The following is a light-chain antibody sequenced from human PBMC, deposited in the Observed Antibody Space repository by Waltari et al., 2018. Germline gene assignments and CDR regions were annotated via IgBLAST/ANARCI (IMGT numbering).Light chain of an antibody. J-gene: IGKJ1*01. CDR2: WAS. CDR1: QSVFYRSDHKNY. CDR3: QQYYRSRT. V-gene: IGKV4-1*01. Sequence: DIVMTQSPDSLAVSLGERATIDCKSSQSVFYRSDHKNYLAWYQHKPGQPPKLLFYWASNRESGVPDRFSASGSGTDFTLTINNLQAEDVAVYYCQQYYRSRTFGQGTKVEIK.